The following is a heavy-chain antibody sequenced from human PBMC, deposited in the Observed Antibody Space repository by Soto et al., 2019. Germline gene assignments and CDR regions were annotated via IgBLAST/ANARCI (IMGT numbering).Heavy chain of an antibody. CDR1: GFPLSNSA. CDR2: IVVGTGNT. D-gene: IGHD3-10*01. J-gene: IGHJ6*02. Sequence: SVKVSCKASGFPLSNSAVQWVRQARGQRLEWIGRIVVGTGNTDYAQKFQERVTITRDMSTRTAYMELSSLRSEDTAVYYCATNAPGYGWFKRYQYYAMDLWGHGTTVTVSS. CDR3: ATNAPGYGWFKRYQYYAMDL. V-gene: IGHV1-58*01.